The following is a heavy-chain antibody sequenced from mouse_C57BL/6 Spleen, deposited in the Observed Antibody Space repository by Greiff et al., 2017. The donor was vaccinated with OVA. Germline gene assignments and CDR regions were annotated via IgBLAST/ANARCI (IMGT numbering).Heavy chain of an antibody. J-gene: IGHJ4*01. CDR2: IHPNSGST. CDR3: ARSTSLYAMDY. Sequence: VQLQQPGAELVKPGASVKLSCKASGYTFTSYWMHWVKQRPGQGLEWIGMIHPNSGSTNYNEKFKSKATLTVDKSSSTAYMQLSSLTSEDSAVYYCARSTSLYAMDYWGQGTSVTVSS. D-gene: IGHD2-1*01. CDR1: GYTFTSYW. V-gene: IGHV1-64*01.